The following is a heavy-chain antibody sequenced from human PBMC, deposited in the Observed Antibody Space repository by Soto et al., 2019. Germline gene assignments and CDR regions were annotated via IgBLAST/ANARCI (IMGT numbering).Heavy chain of an antibody. Sequence: SGPTLVNPTQTLTLTCTFSGFSLSTSGVGVGWIRQPPGKALEWLALIYWDDDKRYSPSLKSRLTITKDTSKNQVVLTMTNMDPVDTATYYCAHGNYDFWSGSLIPQFWYYYYYMDVWGKGTTVTVS. CDR2: IYWDDDK. CDR1: GFSLSTSGVG. J-gene: IGHJ6*03. D-gene: IGHD3-3*01. CDR3: AHGNYDFWSGSLIPQFWYYYYYMDV. V-gene: IGHV2-5*02.